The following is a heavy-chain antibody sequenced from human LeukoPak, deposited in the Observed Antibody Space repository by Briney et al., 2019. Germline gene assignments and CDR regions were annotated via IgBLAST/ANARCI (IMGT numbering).Heavy chain of an antibody. CDR3: ARELQGRITIFGVVIVEYGMDV. D-gene: IGHD3-3*01. CDR2: IYSGGST. V-gene: IGHV3-66*01. J-gene: IGHJ6*02. Sequence: PGGSLRLSCAASGFTVSSNYMNWVRLAPGKGLEWVSVIYSGGSTYYADSVKGRFTISRDNSKNTLYLQMNSLRAEDTAVYYCARELQGRITIFGVVIVEYGMDVWGQGTTVTVSS. CDR1: GFTVSSNY.